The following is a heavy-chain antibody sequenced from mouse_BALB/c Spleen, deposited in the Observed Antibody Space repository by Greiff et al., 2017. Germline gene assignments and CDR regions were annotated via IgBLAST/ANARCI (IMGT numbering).Heavy chain of an antibody. Sequence: QVQLKESGPGLVQPSQSLSITCTASGFTFTSYGVHWVRQSPGKGLEWLGVIWSGGSTDYNAAFISRLSISKDNSKSQVFFRMNSLQADDTAIYYCASILRSPWFAYWGQGTLVTVSA. V-gene: IGHV2-4-1*01. CDR3: ASILRSPWFAY. CDR2: IWSGGST. J-gene: IGHJ3*01. CDR1: GFTFTSYG.